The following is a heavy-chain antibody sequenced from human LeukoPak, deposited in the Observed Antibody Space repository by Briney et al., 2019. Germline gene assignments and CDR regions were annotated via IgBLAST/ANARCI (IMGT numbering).Heavy chain of an antibody. CDR1: GYSFSSHW. CDR3: ARAVHYYGSGTSYYYFDY. Sequence: GESLQISCKGSGYSFSSHWIGWVRQMPGKGLEWMGIIYPDDSDSRYTPSFQGQVTISADKSISTAYLQWNSLKASDTAMYYCARAVHYYGSGTSYYYFDYWGQGTLVTVSS. CDR2: IYPDDSDS. V-gene: IGHV5-51*01. D-gene: IGHD3-10*01. J-gene: IGHJ4*02.